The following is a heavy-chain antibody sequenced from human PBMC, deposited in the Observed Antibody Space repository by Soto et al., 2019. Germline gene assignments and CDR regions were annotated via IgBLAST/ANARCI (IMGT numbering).Heavy chain of an antibody. CDR2: ISWNSGSI. V-gene: IGHV3-9*01. J-gene: IGHJ3*02. CDR1: GFTFDDYA. Sequence: EVQLVESGGGLVQPGRSLRLSCAASGFTFDDYAMHWVRQAPGKGLEWVSGISWNSGSIGYADSVKGRFTISRDYAKNSLYLQMNSLRAEDTALYYCAKDRVGDRAFDIWGQGTMVTVSS. CDR3: AKDRVGDRAFDI. D-gene: IGHD2-15*01.